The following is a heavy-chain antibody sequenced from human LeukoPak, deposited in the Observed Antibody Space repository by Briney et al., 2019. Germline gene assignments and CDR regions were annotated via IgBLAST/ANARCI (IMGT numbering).Heavy chain of an antibody. CDR2: ISAYNGNT. CDR1: GYTFTSYG. V-gene: IGHV1-18*01. J-gene: IGHJ6*03. CDR3: ARGKDIVVVPAEPEPAPYYYYMDV. Sequence: ASVKVSCKASGYTFTSYGISWVRQAPGQGLEWMGWISAYNGNTNYAQKLQGRVTMTTDTSTSTAYMELRSLRSDDTAVYYCARGKDIVVVPAEPEPAPYYYYMDVWGKGTTVTVSS. D-gene: IGHD2-2*01.